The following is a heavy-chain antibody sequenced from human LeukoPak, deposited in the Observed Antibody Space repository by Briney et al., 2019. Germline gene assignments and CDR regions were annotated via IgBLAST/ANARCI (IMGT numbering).Heavy chain of an antibody. V-gene: IGHV3-21*01. CDR2: ISSSNSYI. CDR3: ARDQGLLVVAGRFGY. J-gene: IGHJ4*02. Sequence: KPGGCLRLSCAASGFTFSSYSMNWVRQAPGKGLEWVSSISSSNSYIYNADSVKGRFTISRDNAKNSLYLQMNSLRAEDTAVYYCARDQGLLVVAGRFGYWGQGTLVTVSS. D-gene: IGHD6-19*01. CDR1: GFTFSSYS.